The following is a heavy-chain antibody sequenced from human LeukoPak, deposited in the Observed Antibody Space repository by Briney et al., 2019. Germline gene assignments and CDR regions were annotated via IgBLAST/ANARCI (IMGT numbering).Heavy chain of an antibody. CDR1: GGSFSGYY. D-gene: IGHD6-19*01. CDR2: INHSGST. CDR3: ARDYRGIAVAGSVDY. V-gene: IGHV4-34*01. J-gene: IGHJ4*02. Sequence: SETLSLTCAVYGGSFSGYYWSWIRQPPGKGLEWIGEINHSGSTNYNPSLKSRVTMSVDTSKNQFSLKLSSVTAADTAVYYCARDYRGIAVAGSVDYWGQGTLVTVSS.